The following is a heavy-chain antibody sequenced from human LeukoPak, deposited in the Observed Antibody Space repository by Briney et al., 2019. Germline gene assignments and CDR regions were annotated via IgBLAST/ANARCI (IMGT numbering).Heavy chain of an antibody. CDR3: ARAVSGYIYGYGY. Sequence: PGGSLRLSCVASGFTISNYNINWVRQAPGKGLEWVSYISSSSSTIHYADTVKGRFTISRDNAKNSLYLQMNSLRDEDTAVYYCARAVSGYIYGYGYWGQGTLVTVSS. J-gene: IGHJ4*02. CDR2: ISSSSSTI. D-gene: IGHD5-18*01. CDR1: GFTISNYN. V-gene: IGHV3-48*02.